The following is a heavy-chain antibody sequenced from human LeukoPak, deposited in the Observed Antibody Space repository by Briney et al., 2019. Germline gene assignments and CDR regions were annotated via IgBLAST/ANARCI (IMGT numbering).Heavy chain of an antibody. J-gene: IGHJ5*02. CDR1: GFTLSDYY. CDR2: ITSRGSTI. CDR3: AKDRIVVVPAALFS. D-gene: IGHD2-2*01. Sequence: GGCLRLSCAASGFTLSDYYLTWIRQAPGKGLEWVSYITSRGSTIYHADSVKGRFTISRDNAKNSLYLQMNSLRAEDTAVYYCAKDRIVVVPAALFSWGQGTLVTVSS. V-gene: IGHV3-11*01.